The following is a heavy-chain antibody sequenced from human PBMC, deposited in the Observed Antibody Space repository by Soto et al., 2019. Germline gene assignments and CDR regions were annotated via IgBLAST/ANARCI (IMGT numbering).Heavy chain of an antibody. D-gene: IGHD3-16*01. CDR1: GFTFSSYG. Sequence: QVQLVESGGGVVQPGRSLRLSCAASGFTFSSYGMHWVRQAPGKGLERVAVIWYDGSNKYYADSVKGRFTISRDNSKNTLYLQMNSLRAEDTAVYYCARDQWGSHSVCCDYWGQGTLVTVSS. CDR3: ARDQWGSHSVCCDY. J-gene: IGHJ4*02. V-gene: IGHV3-33*01. CDR2: IWYDGSNK.